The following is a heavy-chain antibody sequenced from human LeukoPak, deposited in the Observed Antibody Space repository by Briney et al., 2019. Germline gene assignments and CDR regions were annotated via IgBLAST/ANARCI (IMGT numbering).Heavy chain of an antibody. CDR1: GYTFTSYG. J-gene: IGHJ4*02. D-gene: IGHD5-12*01. Sequence: GASVKVSCKASGYTFTSYGISWVRQAPGQGLEWMGWISAYNGNTNYAQKLQGRVTMTTDTSTSTAYMELRSLRSDDTAVYYCTRDLGQWLLQGIFFDCWGQGTLVTVSS. CDR2: ISAYNGNT. CDR3: TRDLGQWLLQGIFFDC. V-gene: IGHV1-18*01.